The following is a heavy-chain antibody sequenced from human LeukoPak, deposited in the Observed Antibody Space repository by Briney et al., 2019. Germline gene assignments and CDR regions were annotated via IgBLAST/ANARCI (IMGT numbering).Heavy chain of an antibody. CDR2: IRSNSNGGTS. V-gene: IGHV3-49*04. D-gene: IGHD3-16*01. CDR1: GFTFGDG. Sequence: PGGSLRLSCTASGFTFGDGFIWVRQAPGKGLEWVGFIRSNSNGGTSEYAASVTGRFTISRDGSKGIAFLQMNSLKTEDTGVYYCTRGLQVYAGLYYYIDVWGKGTTVTVSS. J-gene: IGHJ6*03. CDR3: TRGLQVYAGLYYYIDV.